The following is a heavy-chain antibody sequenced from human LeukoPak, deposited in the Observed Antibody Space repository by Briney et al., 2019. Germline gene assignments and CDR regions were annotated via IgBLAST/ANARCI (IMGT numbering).Heavy chain of an antibody. J-gene: IGHJ3*02. V-gene: IGHV4-61*02. Sequence: PSETLSLTCTVSGGSISSGSYYWSWIRQPAGKGLEWIGRIYTSGSTNYNPSLKSRVTISVDTSKNQFSLKLSSVTAADTAVYYCARVPIVGDYYDSREAFDIWGQGTMVTVSS. CDR3: ARVPIVGDYYDSREAFDI. D-gene: IGHD3-22*01. CDR2: IYTSGST. CDR1: GGSISSGSYY.